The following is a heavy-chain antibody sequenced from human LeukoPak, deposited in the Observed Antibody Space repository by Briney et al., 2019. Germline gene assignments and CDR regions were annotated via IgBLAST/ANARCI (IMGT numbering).Heavy chain of an antibody. Sequence: GGSLRLSCAASGFSFSSYSMNWVRQAPGKGLEWVSSISSSSSYIYYADSVKGRFTISRDNAKNSLYLQMNSLRAEDTAVYYRARDGRDIVVVPAAIFDYWGQGTLVTVSS. CDR2: ISSSSSYI. CDR1: GFSFSSYS. V-gene: IGHV3-21*01. CDR3: ARDGRDIVVVPAAIFDY. D-gene: IGHD2-2*01. J-gene: IGHJ4*02.